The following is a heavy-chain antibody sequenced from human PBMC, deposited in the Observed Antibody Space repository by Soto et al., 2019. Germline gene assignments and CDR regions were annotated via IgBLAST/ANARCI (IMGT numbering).Heavy chain of an antibody. Sequence: ASVKVSCKASGYTFTSYAMHWVRQAPGQRLEWMGWINAGNGNTKYSQKFQGRVTITRDTSASTAYMELSSLRSEDTAVYYCARTTGPLWYFDYWGQGTLVTVSS. J-gene: IGHJ4*02. CDR3: ARTTGPLWYFDY. CDR1: GYTFTSYA. D-gene: IGHD4-17*01. V-gene: IGHV1-3*01. CDR2: INAGNGNT.